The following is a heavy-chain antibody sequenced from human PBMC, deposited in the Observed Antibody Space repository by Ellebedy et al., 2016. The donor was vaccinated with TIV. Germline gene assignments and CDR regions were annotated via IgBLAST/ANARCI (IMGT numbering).Heavy chain of an antibody. CDR1: GYTFTNYD. Sequence: AASVKVSCKASGYTFTNYDINWVRRATGQGLEWMGWMNPNSANTGYPQQLQGRVTITRNTSISTAYMELNSLRSDDTAVYYCARYPTPPMAAAGPEGKTPTPSGMDVWGQGTTVTVSS. J-gene: IGHJ6*02. CDR2: MNPNSANT. CDR3: ARYPTPPMAAAGPEGKTPTPSGMDV. V-gene: IGHV1-8*01. D-gene: IGHD6-13*01.